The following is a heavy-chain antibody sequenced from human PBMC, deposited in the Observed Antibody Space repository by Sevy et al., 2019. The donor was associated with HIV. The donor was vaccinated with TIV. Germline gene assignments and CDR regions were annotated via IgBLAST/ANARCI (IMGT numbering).Heavy chain of an antibody. D-gene: IGHD4-17*01. CDR3: ARLTTMPTSDLYGMDV. CDR1: GYTFTDYY. CDR2: INPNDGVT. Sequence: ASVKVSCKASGYTFTDYYIHWVRQAPGQGLEWMAWINPNDGVTNYAQRFQGGVTVTRDTSVSTAFMELRGLKYDDTATYYCARLTTMPTSDLYGMDVWGQGTTVTVSS. V-gene: IGHV1-2*02. J-gene: IGHJ6*02.